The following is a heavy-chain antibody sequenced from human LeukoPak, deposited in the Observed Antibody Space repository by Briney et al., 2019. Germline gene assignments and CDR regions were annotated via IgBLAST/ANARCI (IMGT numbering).Heavy chain of an antibody. Sequence: AGGSLRLSCAASQFTFSDYWMSWVRQAPGKGLEWVANIKQDGSEKYYVDSVKGRFTISRDNAKNSLYLQMNSLRVEDTAVYYSAKGKGYDDWGQGTLVTVSS. D-gene: IGHD5-12*01. V-gene: IGHV3-7*01. CDR3: AKGKGYDD. CDR2: IKQDGSEK. J-gene: IGHJ4*02. CDR1: QFTFSDYW.